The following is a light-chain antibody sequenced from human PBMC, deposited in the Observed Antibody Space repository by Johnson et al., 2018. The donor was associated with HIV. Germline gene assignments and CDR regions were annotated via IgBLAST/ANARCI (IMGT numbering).Light chain of an antibody. CDR1: SSNIGNNY. V-gene: IGLV1-51*02. J-gene: IGLJ1*01. Sequence: QSVLTQPPSVSAAPGQKVTISCSGSSSNIGNNYVSWYQQLPGTAPKLLIYENNKRPSGIPDRFSASKSGTSATLGITGLQPGDEADYYCGTWDSSLSGGGYVFGTGTKVTVL. CDR3: GTWDSSLSGGGYV. CDR2: ENN.